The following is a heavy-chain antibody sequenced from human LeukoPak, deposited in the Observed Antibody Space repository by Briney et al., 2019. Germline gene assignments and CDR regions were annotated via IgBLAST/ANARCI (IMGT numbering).Heavy chain of an antibody. J-gene: IGHJ4*02. CDR2: ISSSSSYI. D-gene: IGHD3-22*01. Sequence: GGSLRLSCAASGFTFSSYSMNWVRQAPGKGLEWVSSISSSSSYIYYADSVKGRFTISRDNAKNSLYLQMNSLRAEDTAVYYCAKDRYYYDSSGYEAPGYWGQGTLVTVSS. CDR1: GFTFSSYS. CDR3: AKDRYYYDSSGYEAPGY. V-gene: IGHV3-21*04.